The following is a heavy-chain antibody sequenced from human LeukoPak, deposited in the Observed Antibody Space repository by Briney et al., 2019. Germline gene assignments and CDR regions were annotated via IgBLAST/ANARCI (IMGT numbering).Heavy chain of an antibody. CDR1: GGSISSYY. J-gene: IGHJ5*02. D-gene: IGHD6-13*01. Sequence: SETLSLTCTVSGGSISSYYWSWIRQPPGKGLEWIGYIYYSGSTNYNPSLKSRVTISVDTSKNQLSLKLSSVTAADTAVYYCARAPRVAAPAGGLDPWGQGTLVTVSS. CDR3: ARAPRVAAPAGGLDP. V-gene: IGHV4-59*12. CDR2: IYYSGST.